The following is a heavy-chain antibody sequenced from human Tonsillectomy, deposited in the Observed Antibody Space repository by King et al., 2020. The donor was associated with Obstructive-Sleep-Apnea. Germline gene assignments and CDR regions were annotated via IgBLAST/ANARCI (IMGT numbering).Heavy chain of an antibody. Sequence: VQLVESGGGLVQPGRSLRLSCAASGFTFDDYAMHWVRQAPGKGLEWVAGISWNSGNIAYADSVKGRFTISRDNAKNSLYLQMNSLGSEDTALYYCAKDMRFCYYCGMDGGGQGTTATGSS. CDR1: GFTFDDYA. CDR3: AKDMRFCYYCGMDG. J-gene: IGHJ6*02. V-gene: IGHV3-9*01. CDR2: ISWNSGNI.